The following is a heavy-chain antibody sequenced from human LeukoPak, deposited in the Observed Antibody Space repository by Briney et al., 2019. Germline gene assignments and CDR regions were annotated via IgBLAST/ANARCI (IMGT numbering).Heavy chain of an antibody. CDR1: GFTFSSYG. V-gene: IGHV3-33*06. J-gene: IGHJ4*02. D-gene: IGHD5-18*01. Sequence: PGRSLRLSCAASGFTFSSYGMHWVRQAPGKGLEWVAVIWYDGSNKYYADSVKGRFTISRDNSKNTLYLQMNSLRAEDTAVYYCAKPRGYSYCPFDYWGQGTLVTVSS. CDR2: IWYDGSNK. CDR3: AKPRGYSYCPFDY.